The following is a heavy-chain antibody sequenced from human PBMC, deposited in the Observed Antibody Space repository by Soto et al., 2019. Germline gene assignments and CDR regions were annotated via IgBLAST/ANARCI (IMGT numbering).Heavy chain of an antibody. CDR3: ARGVLELRRRYNWHDP. CDR1: GYTFTSYD. V-gene: IGHV1-8*01. Sequence: ASSVKVSCKASGYTFTSYDINWVRQATGQGLEWMGWMNPNSGNTGYAQKFQGRVTMTRNTSISTAYMELSSLRSEDTAVYYCARGVLELRRRYNWHDPWGQGILDNVSS. D-gene: IGHD1-7*01. CDR2: MNPNSGNT. J-gene: IGHJ5*02.